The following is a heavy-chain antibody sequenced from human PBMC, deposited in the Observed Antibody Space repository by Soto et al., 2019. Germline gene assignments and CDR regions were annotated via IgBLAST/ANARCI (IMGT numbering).Heavy chain of an antibody. CDR2: ITTTRSHT. V-gene: IGHV3-21*01. D-gene: IGHD6-25*01. CDR1: GFTFSSYN. CDR3: ARETASGDS. J-gene: IGHJ4*02. Sequence: EVQLVESGGGLVKPGGSLRLSCAASGFTFSSYNMNWVRQAPGKGLEWVSSITTTRSHTFYADSVRGRFTISRDNAKNSLYLQMNSLRAEDTAVYHCARETASGDSWGQGTLVTVSS.